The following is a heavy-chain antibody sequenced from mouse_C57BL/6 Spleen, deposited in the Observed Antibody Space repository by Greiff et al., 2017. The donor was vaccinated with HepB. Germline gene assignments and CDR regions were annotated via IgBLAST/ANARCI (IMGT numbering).Heavy chain of an antibody. V-gene: IGHV5-17*01. CDR3: ASEFYYDYAGYAMDY. Sequence: EVQGVESGGGLVKPGGSLKLSCAASGFTFSDYGMHWVRQAPEKGLEWVAYISSGSSTIYYADTVKGRFTISRDNDKNTLFLQMTSLRSEDTAMYYCASEFYYDYAGYAMDYWSQGTSVTVSS. J-gene: IGHJ4*01. CDR1: GFTFSDYG. CDR2: ISSGSSTI. D-gene: IGHD2-4*01.